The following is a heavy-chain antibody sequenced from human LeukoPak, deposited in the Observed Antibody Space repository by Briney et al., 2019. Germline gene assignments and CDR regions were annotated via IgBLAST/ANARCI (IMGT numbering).Heavy chain of an antibody. CDR2: IRYDGSNK. D-gene: IGHD4-11*01. Sequence: PGGSLRLSCAASGFTFSSYGMHWVRQAPGKGLEWVAFIRYDGSNKYYADSVKGRFTISRDNSKNTLYLQMNSLRAEDTAVYYCAKDSYSNHALGTLTDYWGQGTLVTVSS. CDR1: GFTFSSYG. J-gene: IGHJ4*02. V-gene: IGHV3-30*02. CDR3: AKDSYSNHALGTLTDY.